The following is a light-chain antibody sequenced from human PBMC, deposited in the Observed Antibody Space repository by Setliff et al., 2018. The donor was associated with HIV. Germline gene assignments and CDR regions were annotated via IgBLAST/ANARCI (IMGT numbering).Light chain of an antibody. V-gene: IGKV1-5*03. CDR2: GAS. J-gene: IGKJ1*01. Sequence: DIQMIQSPSSLSASVGDRVTITCRASQTIDTYLTWYQQKPGTAPKLLIYGASSLESGVPSRFSGSGPGTEFTLTINNLQLDDFATYYCQQYNSNFWTFGQGTKVDIK. CDR3: QQYNSNFWT. CDR1: QTIDTY.